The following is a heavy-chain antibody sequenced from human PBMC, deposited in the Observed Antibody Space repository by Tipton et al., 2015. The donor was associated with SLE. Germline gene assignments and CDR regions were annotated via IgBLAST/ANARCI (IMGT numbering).Heavy chain of an antibody. CDR3: ARRHRPYIVVIPDAFDI. D-gene: IGHD2-15*01. CDR1: GDSITRSNNY. V-gene: IGHV4-39*01. J-gene: IGHJ3*02. Sequence: TLSLTCTVSGDSITRSNNYWGWIRQPPRKGLEWIGSVSYTGSTFYNPSLKSPVPISVDTSKNQFSLKLSSVTAADTAVYYCARRHRPYIVVIPDAFDIWGQGTMVTVSS. CDR2: VSYTGST.